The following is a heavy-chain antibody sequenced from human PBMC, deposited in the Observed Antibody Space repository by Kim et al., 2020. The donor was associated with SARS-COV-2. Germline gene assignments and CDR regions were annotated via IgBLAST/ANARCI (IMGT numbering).Heavy chain of an antibody. Sequence: ASVKVSCKASGYTFTSYDINWVRQATGQGLEWMGWMNPNSGNTGYAQKFQGRVTMTRNTSISTAYMELSSLRSEDTAVYYCARGDRMRAWYGSGMMYGMDVWGQGTTVTVSS. CDR3: ARGDRMRAWYGSGMMYGMDV. CDR1: GYTFTSYD. J-gene: IGHJ6*02. V-gene: IGHV1-8*01. CDR2: MNPNSGNT. D-gene: IGHD3-10*01.